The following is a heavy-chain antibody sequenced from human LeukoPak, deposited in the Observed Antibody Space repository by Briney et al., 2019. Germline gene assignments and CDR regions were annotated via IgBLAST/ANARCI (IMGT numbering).Heavy chain of an antibody. J-gene: IGHJ4*02. V-gene: IGHV1-2*02. D-gene: IGHD3-3*01. CDR2: INPNSGGT. CDR3: ATPTQRFWSGYYTN. Sequence: GASVKVSCKASGYTFTGYYMHWVRQAPGQGLEWMGWINPNSGGTNYAQKFQGRVTMTRDTSISTAYMELSRLRSDDTAVYYCATPTQRFWSGYYTNWGQGTLVTVSS. CDR1: GYTFTGYY.